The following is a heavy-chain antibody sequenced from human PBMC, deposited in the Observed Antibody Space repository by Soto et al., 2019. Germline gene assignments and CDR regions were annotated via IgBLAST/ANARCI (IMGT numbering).Heavy chain of an antibody. J-gene: IGHJ4*02. CDR1: GFTFSSYA. Sequence: GGSLRLSCEASGFTFSSYAMSWVRQAPEKGLEWVSAITNSGGSTYHADSVKGRFTISRDNSKNTLYLQMSSLRAEDSAVYFCAKGSRSSRPYYFDSWGQGTLVTVSS. V-gene: IGHV3-23*01. CDR2: ITNSGGST. D-gene: IGHD6-6*01. CDR3: AKGSRSSRPYYFDS.